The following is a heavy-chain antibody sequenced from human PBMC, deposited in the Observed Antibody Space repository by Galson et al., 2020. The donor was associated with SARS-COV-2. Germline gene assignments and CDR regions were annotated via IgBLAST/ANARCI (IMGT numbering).Heavy chain of an antibody. CDR1: GYTLISYA. Sequence: ASVKVSCKASGYTLISYAITWVRQAPGQGLEWMGWISTYNDNTIYAEKFQGRVTMTTDLSTSTVYMELRSLRSDDTAVYYCAREGTSLYYMDVWGRGTTVTVSS. CDR3: AREGTSLYYMDV. V-gene: IGHV1-18*04. CDR2: ISTYNDNT. D-gene: IGHD3-10*01. J-gene: IGHJ6*03.